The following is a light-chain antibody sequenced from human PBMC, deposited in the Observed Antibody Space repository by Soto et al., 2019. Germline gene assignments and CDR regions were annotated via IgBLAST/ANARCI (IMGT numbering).Light chain of an antibody. J-gene: IGKJ1*01. CDR1: QAVNTR. CDR2: SAS. Sequence: EIVLTQSPATLSSFPGDRVTLSCRASQAVNTRLAWYQHKPGQAPRLLIYSASTLQSGVPSRFSGSGSGTDFTLTITSLQPEDFGTYYCHQTYSTPQTFGQGTKVDIK. V-gene: IGKV3-11*01. CDR3: HQTYSTPQT.